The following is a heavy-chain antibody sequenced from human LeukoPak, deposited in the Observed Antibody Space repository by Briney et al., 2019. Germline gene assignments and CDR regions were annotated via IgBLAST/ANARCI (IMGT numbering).Heavy chain of an antibody. CDR2: ISASSAAI. CDR1: GFTFSAET. J-gene: IGHJ5*02. D-gene: IGHD3-10*01. V-gene: IGHV3-48*01. CDR3: AIEGAFGALNS. Sequence: GGSLRLSCAASGFTFSAETMTWVRQAPGKGPEWLSDISASSAAIHSADSVKGRFTISRDNAKNSLYLQMNSLRVEDTAVYYCAIEGAFGALNSWGRGILVTVSS.